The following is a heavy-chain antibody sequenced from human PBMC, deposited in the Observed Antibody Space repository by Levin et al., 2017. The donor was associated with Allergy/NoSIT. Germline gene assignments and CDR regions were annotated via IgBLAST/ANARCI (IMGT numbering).Heavy chain of an antibody. CDR2: MWYDGTKI. CDR1: GFTFSSYG. V-gene: IGHV3-33*01. J-gene: IGHJ4*02. D-gene: IGHD6-19*01. CDR3: ARDLAVAGLDF. Sequence: PGGSLRLSCAASGFTFSSYGMHWVRQAPGKGLEWVAIMWYDGTKINYEDSVKGRFTISRDISKNTLYLQMDSLGAEDTAVYYCARDLAVAGLDFRGQGTLVIVSS.